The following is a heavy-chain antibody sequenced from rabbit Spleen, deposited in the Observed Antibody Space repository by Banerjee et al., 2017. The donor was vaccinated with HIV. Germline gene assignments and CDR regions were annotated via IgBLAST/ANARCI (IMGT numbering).Heavy chain of an antibody. CDR1: GVSFSFSSY. V-gene: IGHV1S40*01. CDR3: ARDTGSSFSSYGMDL. J-gene: IGHJ6*01. CDR2: IDIGSSGFS. D-gene: IGHD8-1*01. Sequence: LVESGGDLVKPGASLTLTCTASGVSFSFSSYMCWVRQAPGKGLEWIACIDIGSSGFSYFASWAKGRFTISKTSSTTVTLQMTSLTVADTATYFCARDTGSSFSSYGMDLWGPGTLVTVS.